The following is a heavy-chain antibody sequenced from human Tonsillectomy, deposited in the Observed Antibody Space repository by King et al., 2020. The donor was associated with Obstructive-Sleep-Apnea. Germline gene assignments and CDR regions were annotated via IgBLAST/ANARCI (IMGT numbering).Heavy chain of an antibody. CDR1: GYIFTSNW. Sequence: QLVQSGAEVKKPGESLRISCKGSGYIFTSNWINWVRQMPGKGLEWMGRIDPSDSYTDYSPSFQGNVTISADKALSTVYMQCRSLKAPDTAMFFFARRESGSGTYHFDYWGQGTLVTVSS. V-gene: IGHV5-10-1*01. J-gene: IGHJ4*02. CDR2: IDPSDSYT. CDR3: ARRESGSGTYHFDY. D-gene: IGHD1-1*01.